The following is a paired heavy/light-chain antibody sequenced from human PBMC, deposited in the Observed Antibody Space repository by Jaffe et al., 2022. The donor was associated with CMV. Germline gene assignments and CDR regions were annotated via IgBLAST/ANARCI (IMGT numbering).Heavy chain of an antibody. CDR1: GFTFSSYA. D-gene: IGHD4-4*01. CDR2: ISGSGGST. J-gene: IGHJ4*02. CDR3: AKDLQFPGPTTVTTQAFDY. Sequence: EVQLVESGGGLVQPGGSLRLSCAASGFTFSSYAMSWVRQAPGKGLEWVSAISGSGGSTYYADSVKGRFTISRDNSKNTLYLQMNSLRAEDTAVYYCAKDLQFPGPTTVTTQAFDYWGQGTLVTVSS. V-gene: IGHV3-23*04.
Light chain of an antibody. CDR1: ALPKQY. Sequence: SYELTQPPSVSVSPGQTARITCSGDALPKQYAYWYQQKPGQAPVLVIYKDSERPSGIPERFSGSSSGTTVTLTISGVQAEDEADYYCQSADSSGTVVFGGGTKLTVL. CDR2: KDS. J-gene: IGLJ2*01. CDR3: QSADSSGTVV. V-gene: IGLV3-25*03.